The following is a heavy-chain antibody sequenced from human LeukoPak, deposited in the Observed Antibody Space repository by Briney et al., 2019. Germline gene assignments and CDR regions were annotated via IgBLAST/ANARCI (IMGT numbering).Heavy chain of an antibody. CDR1: GGSISSYY. J-gene: IGHJ3*02. CDR3: ARDPAWFGELVGAFDI. CDR2: TYYSGST. V-gene: IGHV4-59*01. Sequence: SETLSLTCTVSGGSISSYYWSWIRQPPGKGLEWIGYTYYSGSTNYNPSLKSRVTISVDTSKNQFSLKLSSVTAAGTAVYYCARDPAWFGELVGAFDIWGQGTMVTVSS. D-gene: IGHD3-10*01.